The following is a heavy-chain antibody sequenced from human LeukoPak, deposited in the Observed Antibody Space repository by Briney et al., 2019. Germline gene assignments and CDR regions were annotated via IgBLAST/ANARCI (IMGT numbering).Heavy chain of an antibody. CDR1: GYSFASYW. CDR3: ARQTAMGRSGDY. Sequence: ESLKISCKASGYSFASYWIGRVRQMPGRGPEGMAIIYPSYSESRFTPSFQGQVTISDDKSLTTAFLQWNSLKASDTAMYYCARQTAMGRSGDYWGQGTLVTVSS. D-gene: IGHD5-18*01. V-gene: IGHV5-51*01. CDR2: IYPSYSES. J-gene: IGHJ4*02.